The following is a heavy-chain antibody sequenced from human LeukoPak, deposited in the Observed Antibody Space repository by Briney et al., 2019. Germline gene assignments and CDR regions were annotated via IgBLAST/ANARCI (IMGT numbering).Heavy chain of an antibody. Sequence: GGSLRLSCAASGFTFSSYGMHWVRQAPGKGLEWVAFIRFDGSNKYYADSVKGRFTISRDNSKNTLYLQMNSLRAEDTAIYYCAKINRGQVAGHVDFWGQGTLVSVSS. CDR2: IRFDGSNK. CDR3: AKINRGQVAGHVDF. D-gene: IGHD6-19*01. V-gene: IGHV3-30*02. CDR1: GFTFSSYG. J-gene: IGHJ4*02.